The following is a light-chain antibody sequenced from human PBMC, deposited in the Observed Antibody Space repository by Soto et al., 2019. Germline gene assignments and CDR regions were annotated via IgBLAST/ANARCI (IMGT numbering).Light chain of an antibody. J-gene: IGKJ1*01. CDR3: QQYRSSPRT. V-gene: IGKV3-20*01. Sequence: EIVLTQSPGTLSLSPGDRATLSCRASQSVGSSYLAWYQRRPGQAPRLLIFGVSSRATGIPDRFSGSGSGTDFTLNISRLEPEDFAVYYCQQYRSSPRTFGQGTKVDIK. CDR2: GVS. CDR1: QSVGSSY.